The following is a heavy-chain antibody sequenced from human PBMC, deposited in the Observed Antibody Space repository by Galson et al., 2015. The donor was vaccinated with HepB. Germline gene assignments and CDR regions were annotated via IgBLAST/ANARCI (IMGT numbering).Heavy chain of an antibody. V-gene: IGHV1-69*04. Sequence: SVKVSCKASGGTFSSYTISWVRQAPGQGLEWMGRIIPILGIANYAQKFQGRVTITADKSTSTAYKELSSLRSEDTAVYYCARDLYGGSPFGGMDVWGQGTTVTVSS. CDR3: ARDLYGGSPFGGMDV. J-gene: IGHJ6*02. CDR2: IIPILGIA. CDR1: GGTFSSYT. D-gene: IGHD4-23*01.